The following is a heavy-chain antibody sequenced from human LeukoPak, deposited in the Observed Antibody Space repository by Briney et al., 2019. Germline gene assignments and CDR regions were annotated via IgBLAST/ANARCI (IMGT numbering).Heavy chain of an antibody. J-gene: IGHJ5*02. V-gene: IGHV4-34*01. Sequence: SETLSLTCDVFGGSFGGYYWSWIRQPPGKGLEWIGEISHSGRTNYNPSLKSRVTISVDTSKNQFSLKLNSVTAADTAVYYCARHYGPWGQGTLVTVSS. CDR3: ARHYGP. CDR1: GGSFGGYY. D-gene: IGHD3-16*01. CDR2: ISHSGRT.